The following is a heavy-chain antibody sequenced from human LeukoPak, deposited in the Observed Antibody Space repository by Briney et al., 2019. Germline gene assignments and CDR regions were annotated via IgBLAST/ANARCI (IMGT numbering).Heavy chain of an antibody. CDR1: GYAISSGYF. V-gene: IGHV4-38-2*02. CDR3: ARLRRVGATNWFDP. J-gene: IGHJ5*02. CDR2: INHSGST. D-gene: IGHD1-26*01. Sequence: SETLSLTCSVSGYAISSGYFWGWIRQPPGKGLEWIGEINHSGSTNYNPSLKSRVTISVDTSKNQFSLKLSSVTAADTAVYYCARLRRVGATNWFDPWGQGTLVTVSS.